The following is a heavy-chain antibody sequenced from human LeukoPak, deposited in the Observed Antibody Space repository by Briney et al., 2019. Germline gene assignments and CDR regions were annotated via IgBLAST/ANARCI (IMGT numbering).Heavy chain of an antibody. CDR2: IYYSGST. D-gene: IGHD5-18*01. Sequence: KPSETLSLTCTVSGGSISSSSYYWGWIRQPPGKGLEWIGSIYYSGSTYYNPSLKSRVTISVDTSKNQFSLKLSSVTAADTAVYYCARVPSVNHRAMADYWGQGTLVTVSS. J-gene: IGHJ4*02. CDR3: ARVPSVNHRAMADY. V-gene: IGHV4-39*07. CDR1: GGSISSSSYY.